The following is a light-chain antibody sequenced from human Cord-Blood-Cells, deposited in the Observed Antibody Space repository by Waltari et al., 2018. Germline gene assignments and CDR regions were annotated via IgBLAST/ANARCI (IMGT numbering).Light chain of an antibody. CDR1: QSISSY. CDR3: QQSYSTPWT. V-gene: IGKV1-39*01. CDR2: AAS. J-gene: IGKJ1*01. Sequence: DIQMTQSPSSLSASVGDRVTITCRASQSISSYLNWYQQKPGKAPKLLIYAASRLQSGVPSRFSGSGSVTDFTITISSLQPEDFATYYCQQSYSTPWTFCQGTKVEIK.